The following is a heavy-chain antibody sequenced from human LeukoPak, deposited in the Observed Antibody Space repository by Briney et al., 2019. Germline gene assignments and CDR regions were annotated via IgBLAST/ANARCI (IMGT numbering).Heavy chain of an antibody. D-gene: IGHD6-6*01. Sequence: SETLSLTCTVSGCTISSYYWSWIRQPPGKGLEWIAYIYYSGSTNYNPSLKSRVTISVDTSKNQFSLKLSSVPAEDTAVYYCASYSSSSFYLVYWGQGTLVTVSS. CDR3: ASYSSSSFYLVY. J-gene: IGHJ4*02. V-gene: IGHV4-59*01. CDR1: GCTISSYY. CDR2: IYYSGST.